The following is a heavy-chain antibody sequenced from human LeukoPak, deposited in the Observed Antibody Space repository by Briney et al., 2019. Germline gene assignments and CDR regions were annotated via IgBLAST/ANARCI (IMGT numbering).Heavy chain of an antibody. Sequence: GGSLRLSCAASGFTFGSYSMHWVRQAPGKGPEFVSVIGGDGLTTFYADSVKDRFTISRDNSKSTLYLEMGSLRAEDMAVYYRAREGGGSGLWYYDLWGRGTLVTVSS. D-gene: IGHD1-26*01. CDR2: IGGDGLTT. CDR1: GFTFGSYS. CDR3: AREGGGSGLWYYDL. V-gene: IGHV3-64*02. J-gene: IGHJ2*01.